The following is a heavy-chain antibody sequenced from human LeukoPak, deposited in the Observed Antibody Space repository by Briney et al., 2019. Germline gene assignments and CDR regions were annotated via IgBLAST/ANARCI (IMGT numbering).Heavy chain of an antibody. Sequence: SVKVSCKASGGTFSSYAISWVRQAPGQGLEWMGGIIPIFGTANYAQRFQGRVTITTDESTSTAYMELSSLRSEDTAVYYCAREDGYNYRGAFDIWGQGTMVTVSS. D-gene: IGHD5-24*01. J-gene: IGHJ3*02. CDR2: IIPIFGTA. CDR1: GGTFSSYA. CDR3: AREDGYNYRGAFDI. V-gene: IGHV1-69*05.